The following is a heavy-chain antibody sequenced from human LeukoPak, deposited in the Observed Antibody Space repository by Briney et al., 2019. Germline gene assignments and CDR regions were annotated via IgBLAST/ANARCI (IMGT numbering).Heavy chain of an antibody. CDR3: ARDPRGGYLPDY. CDR2: TYYSGST. J-gene: IGHJ4*02. Sequence: SETLSLTCTVSGGSISSYYWSWIRQPPGKGLEWIGYTYYSGSTNYNPSLKSRVTISVDTSKNQFSLKLSSVTAADTAVYYCARDPRGGYLPDYWGQGTLVTVSS. CDR1: GGSISSYY. D-gene: IGHD3-16*01. V-gene: IGHV4-59*01.